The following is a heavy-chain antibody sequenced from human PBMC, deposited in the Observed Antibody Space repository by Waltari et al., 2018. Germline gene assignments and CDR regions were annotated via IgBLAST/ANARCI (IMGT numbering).Heavy chain of an antibody. CDR1: GDSILSRKYN. CDR2: IHHSGKT. CDR3: ASLEMWLGEGIKYFPH. V-gene: IGHV4-39*01. J-gene: IGHJ1*01. Sequence: QLPLQESGPGLVRPSETLALPCTAPGDSILSRKYNLGRCRQTPGKGLEWLGNIHHSGKTYYNPSLKSRVTLSVDTSKEQFSLKLTSVTAADTAVYYCASLEMWLGEGIKYFPHWGQGTLVSVSS. D-gene: IGHD1-1*01.